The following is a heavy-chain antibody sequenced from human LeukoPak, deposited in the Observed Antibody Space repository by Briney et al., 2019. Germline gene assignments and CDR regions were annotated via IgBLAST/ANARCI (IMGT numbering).Heavy chain of an antibody. Sequence: GESLKISCKGSGYRFSNYWIGWVRQMPGKGLEWMGIIYPGDPDTRYSPSFQGQVTISADRSISTAYLQWSSLKASDTAMYYCARQAYTYAPFDYWGQGTLVTVSS. D-gene: IGHD5-18*01. CDR1: GYRFSNYW. CDR2: IYPGDPDT. CDR3: ARQAYTYAPFDY. V-gene: IGHV5-51*01. J-gene: IGHJ4*02.